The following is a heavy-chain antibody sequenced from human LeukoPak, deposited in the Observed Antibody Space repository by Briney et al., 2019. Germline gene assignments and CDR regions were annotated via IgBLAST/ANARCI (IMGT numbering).Heavy chain of an antibody. D-gene: IGHD6-19*01. Sequence: NTSETLSLTCTVSGGSISSSSYYWGWIRQPPGKGLEWIGSIYYSGSTYYNPSLKSRVTMSVDTSKNQFSLKLSSVTAADTAVYYCARAGYSSGWDRDYYYMDVWGKGTTVTISS. V-gene: IGHV4-39*07. CDR2: IYYSGST. J-gene: IGHJ6*03. CDR3: ARAGYSSGWDRDYYYMDV. CDR1: GGSISSSSYY.